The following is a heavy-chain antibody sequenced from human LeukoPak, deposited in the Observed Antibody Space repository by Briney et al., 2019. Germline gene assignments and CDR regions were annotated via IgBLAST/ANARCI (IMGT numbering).Heavy chain of an antibody. CDR2: ISYDGSNK. Sequence: GGSLRLSCATSGFTFSSYGMHWVRQAPGKGLEWVAVISYDGSNKYYADSVKGRFTISRDNSKNTLYLQMNSLRAEDTAVYYCARDTSRVVVTAILDYWGQGTLVTVSS. CDR3: ARDTSRVVVTAILDY. J-gene: IGHJ4*02. V-gene: IGHV3-30*19. CDR1: GFTFSSYG. D-gene: IGHD2-21*02.